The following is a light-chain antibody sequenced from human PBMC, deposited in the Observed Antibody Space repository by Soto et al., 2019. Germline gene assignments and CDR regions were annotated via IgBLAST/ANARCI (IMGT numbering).Light chain of an antibody. CDR3: SSFTRINSYV. Sequence: QSALTQPASVSGSPGQSITISCTGTSSDVGAYNYVSWYQRHPGKVPKLMIYDVSDRPSGVSNRFSGSKSGNTASLTISGLQAEDEADYYCSSFTRINSYVFGTGTQVTVL. CDR2: DVS. V-gene: IGLV2-14*03. J-gene: IGLJ1*01. CDR1: SSDVGAYNY.